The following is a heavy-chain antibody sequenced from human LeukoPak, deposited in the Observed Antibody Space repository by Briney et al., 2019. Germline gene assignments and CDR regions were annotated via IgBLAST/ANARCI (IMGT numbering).Heavy chain of an antibody. CDR2: FSSSGNTI. Sequence: PGGSLRLSCAASGFTLSTYAMNWVRQAPGNGLESLSYFSSSGNTISYADSVKGRFTVSRDNAKNSLYLHMNSLRAEDTAVYYCARSRSGSYFDSWGHGTLVTVSS. CDR1: GFTLSTYA. D-gene: IGHD1-26*01. V-gene: IGHV3-48*01. J-gene: IGHJ4*01. CDR3: ARSRSGSYFDS.